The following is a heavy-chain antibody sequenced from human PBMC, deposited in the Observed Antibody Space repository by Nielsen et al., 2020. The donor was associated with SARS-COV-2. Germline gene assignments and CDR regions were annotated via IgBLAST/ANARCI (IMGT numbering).Heavy chain of an antibody. CDR1: GFTFNNYP. CDR3: ARARGAFHFLDSLSNFEF. D-gene: IGHD3-3*01. V-gene: IGHV3-30*04. CDR2: ISYDGSIK. Sequence: GGSLRLSCAASGFTFNNYPMHWVRQAPGKGLQWVSFISYDGSIKYYADSLRGRFTVSRDYTKNTLYLQMDSLRAEDSAMYFCARARGAFHFLDSLSNFEFWGQGTLVTVSS. J-gene: IGHJ4*02.